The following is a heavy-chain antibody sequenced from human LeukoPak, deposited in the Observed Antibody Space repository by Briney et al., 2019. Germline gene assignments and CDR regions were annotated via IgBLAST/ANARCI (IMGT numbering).Heavy chain of an antibody. J-gene: IGHJ6*02. CDR3: ARGPYGDYSYYYYGMDV. Sequence: ASVTVSFKASGYTFTGYYMHWVRQAPGQGLEWMGWINPNSGGTNYAQKFQGRVTMTRDTSISTAYMELSRLRSDDTAVYYCARGPYGDYSYYYYGMDVWGQGTTVTVSS. CDR1: GYTFTGYY. CDR2: INPNSGGT. V-gene: IGHV1-2*02. D-gene: IGHD4-17*01.